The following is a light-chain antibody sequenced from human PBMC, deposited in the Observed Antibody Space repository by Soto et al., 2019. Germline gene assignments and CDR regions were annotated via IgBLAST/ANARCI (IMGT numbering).Light chain of an antibody. V-gene: IGLV1-44*01. CDR1: SSNIGSNT. Sequence: QAVLTQPPSASGTPGPRFTISFSGSSSNIGSNTVNWYQQLPGTAPKLLIYSNNQRPSGVPDRFSGSKSGTSASLAISGLQSEDEADYYCAAWEDSLNANVFGTGTKVTVL. J-gene: IGLJ1*01. CDR2: SNN. CDR3: AAWEDSLNANV.